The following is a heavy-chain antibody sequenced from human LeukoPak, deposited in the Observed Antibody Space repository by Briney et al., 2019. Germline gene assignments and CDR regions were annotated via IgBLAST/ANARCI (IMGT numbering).Heavy chain of an antibody. Sequence: PSQSLSLTCAVSGGSISSGGYCWSCIRPPPGKGRGWVGYIYHTGNTFYSPSLKSRVTISVDRSINQFSLRLISVTAADTAVYYGARGFFVRENPGSWFDPWGQGTLVTVSP. D-gene: IGHD3-10*02. CDR2: IYHTGNT. V-gene: IGHV4-30-2*01. CDR3: ARGFFVRENPGSWFDP. J-gene: IGHJ5*02. CDR1: GGSISSGGYC.